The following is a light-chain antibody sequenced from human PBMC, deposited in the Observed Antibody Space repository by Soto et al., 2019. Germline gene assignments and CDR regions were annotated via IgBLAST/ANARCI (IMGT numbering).Light chain of an antibody. CDR1: SSDVGGYNY. V-gene: IGLV2-8*01. Sequence: QSVLTQAPSASGSPGQSVTISCTGTSSDVGGYNYVSWYQQHPGKAPKLIIYEVYKRPSGVPDRFSGSKSGNTAALTVSGLQAEGEADYYCSSYVGTNSYVFGTGTKVTVL. CDR3: SSYVGTNSYV. CDR2: EVY. J-gene: IGLJ1*01.